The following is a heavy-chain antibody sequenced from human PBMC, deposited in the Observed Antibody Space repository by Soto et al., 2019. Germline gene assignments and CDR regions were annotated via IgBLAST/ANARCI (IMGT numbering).Heavy chain of an antibody. J-gene: IGHJ4*02. CDR1: GLPLSNYA. CDR2: ISASGYSA. CDR3: AKGDLLLYPFDL. V-gene: IGHV3-23*01. D-gene: IGHD2-15*01. Sequence: PGGSLRLSCAASGLPLSNYAMTWVRQAPGKGLEWVSIISASGYSAYCGGAVKGRFTTSRDNSRSTLYLQMNGLRAEDTAVYYCAKGDLLLYPFDLWGQGTLVTVSS.